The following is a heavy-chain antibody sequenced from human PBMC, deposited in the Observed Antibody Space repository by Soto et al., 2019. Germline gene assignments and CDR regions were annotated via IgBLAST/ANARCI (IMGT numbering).Heavy chain of an antibody. CDR1: GLDVNYNF. D-gene: IGHD3-22*01. CDR3: ARVGPWVPYYYDSSPYTFENWFDP. J-gene: IGHJ5*02. Sequence: PGGSLRLSCAASGLDVNYNFMSWVRQAPGQGLEWISVIYTGDSTYYADSVKGRFTISRDNSKNTLYLQMGGLRKNDTAVYYCARVGPWVPYYYDSSPYTFENWFDPWGQGTLVTVSS. V-gene: IGHV3-53*01. CDR2: IYTGDST.